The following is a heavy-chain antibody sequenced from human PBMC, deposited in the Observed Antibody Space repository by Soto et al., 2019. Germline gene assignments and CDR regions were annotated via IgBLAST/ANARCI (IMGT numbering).Heavy chain of an antibody. Sequence: EVQLLESGGGLVQPGGSLRLSCTASGFTFSTYAMSWVRQAPGKGLEWVSTISSSGGSTYYAASVKGRFTISRDNSKNTLYLQMNTLRAEDTAVYYCAKGTNYYDSNGYFDYWGQGTLVTVSS. D-gene: IGHD3-22*01. J-gene: IGHJ4*02. CDR2: ISSSGGST. V-gene: IGHV3-23*01. CDR3: AKGTNYYDSNGYFDY. CDR1: GFTFSTYA.